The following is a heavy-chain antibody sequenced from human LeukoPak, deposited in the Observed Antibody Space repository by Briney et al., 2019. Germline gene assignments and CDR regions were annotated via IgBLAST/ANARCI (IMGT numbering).Heavy chain of an antibody. Sequence: PSETLSLTCTVSGGSISSYYWGWVRQPPGKGLEWIGYISHSGSTSYNPSLKSRVTISADTSKNQFSLKLSSVTAADTAVYYCARSITIPPVRRTFDYWGQGTLVTVSS. D-gene: IGHD3-3*01. J-gene: IGHJ4*02. V-gene: IGHV4-59*12. CDR1: GGSISSYY. CDR3: ARSITIPPVRRTFDY. CDR2: ISHSGST.